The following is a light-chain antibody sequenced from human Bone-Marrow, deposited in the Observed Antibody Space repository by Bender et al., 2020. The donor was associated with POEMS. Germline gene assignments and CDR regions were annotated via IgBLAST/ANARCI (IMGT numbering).Light chain of an antibody. Sequence: QSALTQPASVSGSPGQSITISCTGTSSDVGFYNYVSWYQHHPGKAPKLIIYDVNKRPSGVPDRFSGSKSGTSASLAISGLQSEDEAVYYCEAWDDTLNGVVFGGGTKLTVL. CDR3: EAWDDTLNGVV. CDR2: DVN. CDR1: SSDVGFYNY. J-gene: IGLJ2*01. V-gene: IGLV2-14*01.